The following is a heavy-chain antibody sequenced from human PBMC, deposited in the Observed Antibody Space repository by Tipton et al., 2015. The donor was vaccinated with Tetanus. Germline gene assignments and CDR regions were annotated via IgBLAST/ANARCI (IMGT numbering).Heavy chain of an antibody. D-gene: IGHD2-8*01. CDR3: ARAHCTDGVCNFDF. J-gene: IGHJ4*02. CDR1: GYIFNNYW. V-gene: IGHV5-51*01. CDR2: IYPGDFDT. Sequence: QLVQSGGEVKKPGESLKISCKGSGYIFNNYWIGWVRQKPGKGLEWMGIIYPGDFDTRYSPSFQGQVTISVDKSINTAYLQWSSLKASDTSMFYRARAHCTDGVCNFDFWGQGALVTVAS.